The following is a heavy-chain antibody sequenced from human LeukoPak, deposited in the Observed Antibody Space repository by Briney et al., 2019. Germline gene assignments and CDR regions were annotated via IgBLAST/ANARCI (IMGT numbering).Heavy chain of an antibody. D-gene: IGHD1-26*01. Sequence: PGESLKISCKGSGYSFTSYWIGWVRQMPGKGLEWVGIIYPGDSDTRYSPSFQGQVTISADKSITTAYLQWSSLKASDTAMYYCARHLGELPSGCYGMDVWGQGTTVTVSS. CDR2: IYPGDSDT. J-gene: IGHJ6*02. V-gene: IGHV5-51*01. CDR3: ARHLGELPSGCYGMDV. CDR1: GYSFTSYW.